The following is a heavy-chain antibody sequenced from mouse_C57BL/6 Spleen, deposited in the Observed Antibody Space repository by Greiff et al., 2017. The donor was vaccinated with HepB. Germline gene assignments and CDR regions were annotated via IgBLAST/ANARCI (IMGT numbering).Heavy chain of an antibody. J-gene: IGHJ4*01. CDR1: GFSLTSYG. V-gene: IGHV2-6-1*01. Sequence: QVQLQQSGPGLVAPSQSLSITCTVSGFSLTSYGVHWVRQPPGKGLEWLVVIWSDGSTTYNSALKSRLSISKDNSKSQVFLKMNSLQTDDTAMYYCARQGGYGNYDAMDYWGQGTSVTVAS. CDR3: ARQGGYGNYDAMDY. CDR2: IWSDGST. D-gene: IGHD2-1*01.